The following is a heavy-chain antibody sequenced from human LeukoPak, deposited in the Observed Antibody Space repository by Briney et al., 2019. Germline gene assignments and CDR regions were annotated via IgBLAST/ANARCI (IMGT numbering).Heavy chain of an antibody. D-gene: IGHD2-2*01. V-gene: IGHV3-64*01. Sequence: GGSLRLSCAASGFTFSSYAMHWVRQAPGKGLEYVSAISSNGGSTYYANSVKGRFTISRDNSKNTLYLQMGSLRAEDMAVYYCARSYCSSTSCPSDYWGQGTLVTVSS. CDR1: GFTFSSYA. CDR2: ISSNGGST. J-gene: IGHJ4*02. CDR3: ARSYCSSTSCPSDY.